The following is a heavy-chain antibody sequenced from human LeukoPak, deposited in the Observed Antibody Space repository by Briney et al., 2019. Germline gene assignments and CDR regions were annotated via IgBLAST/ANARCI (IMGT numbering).Heavy chain of an antibody. CDR1: GFTFSSYG. CDR2: ISSSSSYI. CDR3: ARDMGYSSSWYSRGSFDY. V-gene: IGHV3-21*01. J-gene: IGHJ4*02. D-gene: IGHD6-13*01. Sequence: GGSLRLSCAASGFTFSSYGMNWVRQAPGKGLEWVSSISSSSSYIYYADSVKGRFTISRDNAKNSLYLQMNSLRAEDTAVYYCARDMGYSSSWYSRGSFDYWGQGTLVTVSS.